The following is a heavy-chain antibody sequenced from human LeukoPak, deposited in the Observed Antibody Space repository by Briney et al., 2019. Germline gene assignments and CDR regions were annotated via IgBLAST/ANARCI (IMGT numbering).Heavy chain of an antibody. CDR1: GASISSSSYY. CDR2: ISYSGST. V-gene: IGHV4-39*07. J-gene: IGHJ4*02. D-gene: IGHD2-2*01. Sequence: PSETLSLTCTVSGASISSSSYYWGWIRQPPGKGLEWIGTISYSGSTYYNPSLKSRVTISVDTSKNQFSLKLSSVTAADTAVYYCARDLSGPAAMFLDYWGQGTLVTVSS. CDR3: ARDLSGPAAMFLDY.